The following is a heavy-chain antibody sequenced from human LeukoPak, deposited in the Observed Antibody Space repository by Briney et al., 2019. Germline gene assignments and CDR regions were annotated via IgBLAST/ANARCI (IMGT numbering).Heavy chain of an antibody. CDR3: ARVLVGANYYYYYMDV. CDR1: GGSISSYY. D-gene: IGHD1-26*01. CDR2: IYTSGNT. J-gene: IGHJ6*03. V-gene: IGHV4-4*07. Sequence: PSETLSLTCTVSGGSISSYYWSWIRQPAGKGLEWIGRIYTSGNTNYNPSLKSRVTISVDKSKNQFSLKLSSVTAADTAVYYCARVLVGANYYYYYMDVWAKGTTVTVSS.